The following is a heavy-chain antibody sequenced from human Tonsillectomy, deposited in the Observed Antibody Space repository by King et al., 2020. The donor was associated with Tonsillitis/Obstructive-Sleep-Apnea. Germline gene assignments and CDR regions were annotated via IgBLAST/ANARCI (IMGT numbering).Heavy chain of an antibody. CDR2: IYYSGTT. CDR1: GGSVSSSSYY. CDR3: ARHRDGSSAHYYYFFDS. D-gene: IGHD3-22*01. J-gene: IGHJ4*02. V-gene: IGHV4-39*01. Sequence: LQLQESGPGLMKPSETLSLTCTVSGGSVSSSSYYWGWIRQPPGKGLEWIGSIYYSGTTYYNPSLESQVTISVDTSTNQFSLKLTSVTAADTAVYYCARHRDGSSAHYYYFFDSWGQGTLVTVSS.